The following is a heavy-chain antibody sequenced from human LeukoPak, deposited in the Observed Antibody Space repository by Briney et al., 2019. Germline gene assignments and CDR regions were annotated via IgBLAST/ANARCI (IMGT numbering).Heavy chain of an antibody. CDR3: AREKGSDYADYGPWFDP. J-gene: IGHJ5*02. CDR1: GFTFSSYS. D-gene: IGHD4-17*01. CDR2: ISSTSSTV. Sequence: PGGSLRLSCAVSGFTFSSYSMTWVRQAPGKGLEWVSYISSTSSTVYYADSVKGRFTISRDNDKNSLYLQMNSLRAEDTAVYYCAREKGSDYADYGPWFDPWGQGTLVTVSS. V-gene: IGHV3-48*01.